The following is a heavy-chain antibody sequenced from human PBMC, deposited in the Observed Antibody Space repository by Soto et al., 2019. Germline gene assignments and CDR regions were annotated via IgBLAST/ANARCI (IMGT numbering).Heavy chain of an antibody. CDR2: INPNSGGT. J-gene: IGHJ3*02. D-gene: IGHD5-18*01. CDR3: ARAVDTAMDACDI. CDR1: GYTFTGYY. V-gene: IGHV1-2*04. Sequence: ASVKVSCKASGYTFTGYYMHWVRQAPGQGLEWMGWINPNSGGTNYAQKFQGWVTMTRDTSISTAYMELSRLRSDDTAVYYCARAVDTAMDACDIWGQGTMVTVSS.